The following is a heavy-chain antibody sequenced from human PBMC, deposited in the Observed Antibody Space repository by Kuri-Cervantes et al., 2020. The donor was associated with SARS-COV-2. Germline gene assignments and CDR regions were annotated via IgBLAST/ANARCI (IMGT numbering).Heavy chain of an antibody. CDR1: GGSISSYY. Sequence: GSLRLSCTVSGGSISSYYWSWIRQPAGKGLEWMGRIYTSGSTNYNPSLKSRVTMSVDTSKNQFSLKLSSVTAADTAVYYCARETQQFDYWGQGTLVTVSS. J-gene: IGHJ4*01. CDR2: IYTSGST. V-gene: IGHV4-4*07. D-gene: IGHD1/OR15-1a*01. CDR3: ARETQQFDY.